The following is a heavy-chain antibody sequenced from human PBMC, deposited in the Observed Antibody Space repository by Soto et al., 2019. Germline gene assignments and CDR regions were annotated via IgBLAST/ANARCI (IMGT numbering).Heavy chain of an antibody. D-gene: IGHD6-19*01. J-gene: IGHJ4*02. CDR3: ARDLAVGLVDY. V-gene: IGHV1-18*01. CDR2: ISAYNGNT. CDR1: GYTFTSYG. Sequence: QVQLVQSGAEVKKPGASVKVSCKASGYTFTSYGISWVRQAPGQGLEWMGWISAYNGNTKYTQKLQGRVTKTTDTSTSTGYMELRSLRSDDTAMYYCARDLAVGLVDYWGQGTLVTVSS.